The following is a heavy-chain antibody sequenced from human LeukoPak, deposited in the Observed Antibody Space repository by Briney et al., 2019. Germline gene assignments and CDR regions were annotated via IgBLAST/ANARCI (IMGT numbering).Heavy chain of an antibody. CDR1: GFTFDDYA. V-gene: IGHV3-9*01. CDR2: ISWNSGSI. Sequence: GGSLRLSCAASGFTFDDYAMHWVRQAPGKGLEWVSGISWNSGSIGYADSVKGRFTISRDNAKNSLYLQMNSLRAEDTAIYYCARDERLLSFLKWGQGTLVTVSS. J-gene: IGHJ4*02. CDR3: ARDERLLSFLK. D-gene: IGHD3-3*01.